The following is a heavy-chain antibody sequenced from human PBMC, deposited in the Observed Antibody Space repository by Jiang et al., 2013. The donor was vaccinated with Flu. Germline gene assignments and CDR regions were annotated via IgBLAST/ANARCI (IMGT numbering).Heavy chain of an antibody. V-gene: IGHV7-4-1*02. CDR1: GYTFTSYT. J-gene: IGHJ4*02. CDR2: INTNTGNP. Sequence: QSGSELKKLGSVKVPARLLGYTFTSYTINWVRQAPGQGLEWMGWINTNTGNPTYAQGFTGRFVFSLDTSVSTAYLQISSLKAEDTAVYYCARDPYGGNPELWWGQGTLVTVSS. D-gene: IGHD4-23*01. CDR3: ARDPYGGNPELW.